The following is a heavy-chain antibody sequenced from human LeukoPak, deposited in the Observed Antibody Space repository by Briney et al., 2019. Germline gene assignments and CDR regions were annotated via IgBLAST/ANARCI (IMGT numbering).Heavy chain of an antibody. CDR2: IKQDGSEK. J-gene: IGHJ4*02. D-gene: IGHD3-22*01. CDR3: AREDRGDSSGYHGDY. CDR1: GFTFSSYW. Sequence: GGSLRLSCAASGFTFSSYWMSWVRQAPGKGLEWVANIKQDGSEKYYVDSVKGRFTISRDNAKNSLYLQMNSLRAEDTAVYYCAREDRGDSSGYHGDYWGQGTLVTVSS. V-gene: IGHV3-7*01.